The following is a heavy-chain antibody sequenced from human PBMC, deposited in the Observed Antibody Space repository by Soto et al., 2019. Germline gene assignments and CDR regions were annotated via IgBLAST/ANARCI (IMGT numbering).Heavy chain of an antibody. CDR2: IIPIFGTA. V-gene: IGHV1-69*13. Sequence: SVKFSCKASGGTFSSYAISWVRQAPGQGLEWMGGIIPIFGTANYAQKFQGRVTITADESTSTAYMELSSLRSEDTAVYYCARRLIAAAGSNFDYWGQGTLVTVSS. J-gene: IGHJ4*02. D-gene: IGHD6-13*01. CDR3: ARRLIAAAGSNFDY. CDR1: GGTFSSYA.